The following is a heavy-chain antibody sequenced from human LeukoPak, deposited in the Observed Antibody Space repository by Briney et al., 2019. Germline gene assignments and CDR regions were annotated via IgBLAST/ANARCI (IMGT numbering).Heavy chain of an antibody. J-gene: IGHJ4*02. CDR1: GFTFSSYA. V-gene: IGHV3-30-3*01. Sequence: PGRSLRLSCAASGFTFSSYAMHWVRQAPGKGLEWVAVISYDGSNKYYADSVKGRFTISRDNSKNTLYLQMNSLRAEDTAVYYCARPMVRGVITLDYWGQGTLVTVSS. D-gene: IGHD3-10*01. CDR3: ARPMVRGVITLDY. CDR2: ISYDGSNK.